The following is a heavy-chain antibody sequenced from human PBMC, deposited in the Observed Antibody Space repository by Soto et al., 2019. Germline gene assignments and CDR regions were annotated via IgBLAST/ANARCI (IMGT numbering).Heavy chain of an antibody. CDR3: ARDEGGSSHAFDI. CDR2: INPNSGGT. V-gene: IGHV1-2*04. Sequence: QVQLVQSGAEVKKPGASVKVSCKASGYTFTGYYMHWVRQAPGQGLEWMGWINPNSGGTNYAQKFQGWVTMTRDTSISTAYMELSRLRSDDTAVDYCARDEGGSSHAFDIWGQGTMVTVSS. D-gene: IGHD3-16*01. CDR1: GYTFTGYY. J-gene: IGHJ3*02.